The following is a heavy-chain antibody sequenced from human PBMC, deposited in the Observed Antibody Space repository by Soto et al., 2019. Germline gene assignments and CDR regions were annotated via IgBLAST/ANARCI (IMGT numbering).Heavy chain of an antibody. J-gene: IGHJ6*02. Sequence: QVQLVQSGGEVKKPGASVKVSCKATGYTFRRFGISWVRQAPGQGLEWMGWISAYNGNTNYAQKLQGRVTMTTDTSTSTAYMELRSLTSDDTAVYYCARDRSMYYGMDVWGQGTTVTVSS. V-gene: IGHV1-18*01. D-gene: IGHD2-8*01. CDR2: ISAYNGNT. CDR3: ARDRSMYYGMDV. CDR1: GYTFRRFG.